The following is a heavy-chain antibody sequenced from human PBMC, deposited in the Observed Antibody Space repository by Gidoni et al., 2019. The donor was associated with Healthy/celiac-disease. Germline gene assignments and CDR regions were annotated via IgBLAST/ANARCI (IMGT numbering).Heavy chain of an antibody. D-gene: IGHD5-12*01. CDR1: GFTFSSYA. V-gene: IGHV3-30*01. Sequence: QVQLVESGGGVVQPGRSLRLSCAASGFTFSSYAMHWVRQAPGKGLEWVAVISYDGSNKYYADSVKGRFTISRDNSKNTLYLQMNSLRAEDTAVYYCARVGGIVATAGAFDIWGQGTMVTVSS. CDR3: ARVGGIVATAGAFDI. J-gene: IGHJ3*02. CDR2: ISYDGSNK.